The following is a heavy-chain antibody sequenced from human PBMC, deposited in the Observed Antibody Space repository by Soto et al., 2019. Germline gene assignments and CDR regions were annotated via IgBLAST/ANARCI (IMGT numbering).Heavy chain of an antibody. J-gene: IGHJ4*02. CDR2: IYYSGST. CDR3: ARRRMGSSYYYDSSEEFDY. D-gene: IGHD3-22*01. CDR1: GGSISSSSYY. Sequence: QLQLQESGPGLVKPSETLSLTCTVSGGSISSSSYYWGWIRQPPGKGLEWIGSIYYSGSTYYNPSLKSRVTISVDTSKNQFSLKLSSVTAADTAVYYCARRRMGSSYYYDSSEEFDYWGQGTLVTVSS. V-gene: IGHV4-39*01.